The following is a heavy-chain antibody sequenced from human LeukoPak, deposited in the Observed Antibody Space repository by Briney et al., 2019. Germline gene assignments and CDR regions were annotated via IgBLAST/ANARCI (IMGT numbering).Heavy chain of an antibody. D-gene: IGHD6-6*01. J-gene: IGHJ4*02. Sequence: KTSETLSLTCTVSGGSISSYYWSWIRQPPGKGLEWIGYIYYSGSTNYNPSLKSRVTISVDTSKNQFSLKLSSVTAADTAVYYCATLEYSSSSAFDYWGQGTLVTVSS. CDR1: GGSISSYY. CDR3: ATLEYSSSSAFDY. CDR2: IYYSGST. V-gene: IGHV4-59*08.